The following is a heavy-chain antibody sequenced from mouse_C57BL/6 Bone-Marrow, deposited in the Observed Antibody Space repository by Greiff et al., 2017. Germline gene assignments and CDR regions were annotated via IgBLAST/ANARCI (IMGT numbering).Heavy chain of an antibody. V-gene: IGHV14-3*01. D-gene: IGHD2-12*01. CDR1: GFTIKNTY. Sequence: EVLLQQSVAELVRPGASVKLSCTASGFTIKNTYMPWVKQRPEQGLEWIGKISPASGNTKYAPKIQGKATITADTSSNTAYLQLSSLTSEDTVIYYCARYERPDYWGQGTTLTVSS. CDR2: ISPASGNT. J-gene: IGHJ2*01. CDR3: ARYERPDY.